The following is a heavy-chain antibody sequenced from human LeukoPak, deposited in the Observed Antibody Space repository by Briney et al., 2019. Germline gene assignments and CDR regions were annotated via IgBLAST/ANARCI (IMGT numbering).Heavy chain of an antibody. Sequence: PGGSLRLSCAASGFTFSSYSMNWVRQAPGKGLEWVSYISSSSSTIYYADSVKGRFTISRDNAKNSLYLQMNSLRAEDTAVYYCARDLGGYDKTWGQGTLVTVSS. D-gene: IGHD5-12*01. CDR2: ISSSSSTI. CDR1: GFTFSSYS. CDR3: ARDLGGYDKT. J-gene: IGHJ5*02. V-gene: IGHV3-48*01.